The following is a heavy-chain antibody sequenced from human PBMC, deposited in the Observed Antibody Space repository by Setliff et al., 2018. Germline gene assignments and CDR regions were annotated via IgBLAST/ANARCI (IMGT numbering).Heavy chain of an antibody. CDR3: ASPRRDDLDSPFDAFDI. CDR1: GGSISSGSYY. J-gene: IGHJ3*02. CDR2: IYTNGGT. Sequence: SCTVSGGSISSGSYYWSWIRQPAGKGLEWIGRIYTNGGTDYNPYLKSRVTISLDMSKNHFSLKLSSVTAADTAVYYCASPRRDDLDSPFDAFDIWGQGTKVTVSS. V-gene: IGHV4-61*02. D-gene: IGHD3-3*01.